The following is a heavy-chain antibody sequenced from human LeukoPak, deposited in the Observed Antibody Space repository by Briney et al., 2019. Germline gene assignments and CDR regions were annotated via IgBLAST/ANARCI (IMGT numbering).Heavy chain of an antibody. V-gene: IGHV3-21*01. Sequence: GGSLRLSCAASGFTFSSYSMNWVRQAPGKGLEWVSSISSSSSYIYYADSVKGRFTISRDNAKNSLYLQMNSLRAEDTAVYYCARDSDGYNPHYSDYWGQGTLVTVSS. CDR2: ISSSSSYI. D-gene: IGHD5-24*01. CDR1: GFTFSSYS. J-gene: IGHJ4*02. CDR3: ARDSDGYNPHYSDY.